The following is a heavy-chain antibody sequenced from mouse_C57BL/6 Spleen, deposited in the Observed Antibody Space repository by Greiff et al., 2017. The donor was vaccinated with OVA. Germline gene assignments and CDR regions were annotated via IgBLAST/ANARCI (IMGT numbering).Heavy chain of an antibody. V-gene: IGHV10-1*01. J-gene: IGHJ4*01. D-gene: IGHD2-4*01. CDR2: IRSKSNNYAT. Sequence: EVMLVESGGGLVQPKGSLKLSCAASGFSFNTYAMNWVRQAPGKGLEWVARIRSKSNNYATYYADSVKDRFTISRDDSESMLYLQMNNLKTEDTAMYYCVRHSLYDYDYYAMDYWGQGTSVTVSS. CDR3: VRHSLYDYDYYAMDY. CDR1: GFSFNTYA.